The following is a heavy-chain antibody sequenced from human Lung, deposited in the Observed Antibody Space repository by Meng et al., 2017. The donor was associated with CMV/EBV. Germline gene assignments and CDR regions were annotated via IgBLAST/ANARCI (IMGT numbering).Heavy chain of an antibody. D-gene: IGHD2-2*01. CDR1: GFTFSSYA. CDR2: ISGSGGST. Sequence: GESXKISCAASGFTFSSYAMSWVRQAPGKGLEWVSAISGSGGSTYYADSVKGRFTISRDNSKNTLYLQMNSLRAEDTAVYYCAKDDKPTKYIVVVPAAGDYWXHGTLVTVSS. CDR3: AKDDKPTKYIVVVPAAGDY. J-gene: IGHJ4*01. V-gene: IGHV3-23*01.